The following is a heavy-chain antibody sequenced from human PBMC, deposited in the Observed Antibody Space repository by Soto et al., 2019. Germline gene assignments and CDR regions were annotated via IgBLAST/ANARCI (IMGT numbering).Heavy chain of an antibody. CDR1: GYTFTSYG. J-gene: IGHJ6*02. CDR3: ARVGVAAAGSGYYGMDV. CDR2: ISAYNGNT. V-gene: IGHV1-18*01. D-gene: IGHD6-13*01. Sequence: VKVSCKASGYTFTSYGISWVRQAPGQGLEWMGWISAYNGNTNYAQKLQGRVTMTTDTSTSTAYMELRSLRSDDTAVYYCARVGVAAAGSGYYGMDVWGQGTTVTVSS.